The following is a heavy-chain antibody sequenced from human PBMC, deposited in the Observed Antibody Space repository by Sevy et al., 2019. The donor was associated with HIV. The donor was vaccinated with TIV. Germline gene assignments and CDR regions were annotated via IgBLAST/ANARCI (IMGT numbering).Heavy chain of an antibody. CDR1: GFTFSDYR. CDR3: ARDRGEILSSAFDY. J-gene: IGHJ4*02. V-gene: IGHV3-30*04. CDR2: ISYDGRNNK. Sequence: GGSLRLSCAASGFTFSDYRMHWVRQAPGKGLEWVAVISYDGRNNKYNEDSVKGRFTISRDNSMNTVYLQMNSLRAEDTAIYYCARDRGEILSSAFDYWGQGTLVTVSS. D-gene: IGHD3-16*01.